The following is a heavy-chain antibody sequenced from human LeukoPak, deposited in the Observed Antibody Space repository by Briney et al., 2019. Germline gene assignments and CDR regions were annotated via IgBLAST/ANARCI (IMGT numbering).Heavy chain of an antibody. V-gene: IGHV3-33*01. CDR2: IWYDGSNK. CDR3: ARKNRDGYISDH. D-gene: IGHD5-24*01. Sequence: GGSLRLSCAASGFTFSSYGMHWVRQAPGKGLEWVAVIWYDGSNKYYADSVKGRFTISRDNSKNTLYLQMNSLRAEDTAVYYCARKNRDGYISDHWGQGTLVTVSS. J-gene: IGHJ4*02. CDR1: GFTFSSYG.